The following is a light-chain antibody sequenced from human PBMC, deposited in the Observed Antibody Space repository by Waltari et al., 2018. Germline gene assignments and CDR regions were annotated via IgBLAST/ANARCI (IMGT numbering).Light chain of an antibody. CDR1: TGAVTNGHS. CDR3: FLSYSGARV. Sequence: QAVVTQEPSLTVSPGGTVTLTCGPSTGAVTNGHSPYWFQQKPGQAPRTLIYDTTDRHSWTPARFSGSLLGGKAALTLSGAQPEDEADYYCFLSYSGARVFGGGTKLTVL. CDR2: DTT. J-gene: IGLJ3*02. V-gene: IGLV7-46*01.